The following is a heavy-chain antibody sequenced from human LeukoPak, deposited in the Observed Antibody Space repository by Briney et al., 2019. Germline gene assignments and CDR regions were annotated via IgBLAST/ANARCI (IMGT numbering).Heavy chain of an antibody. CDR3: ARLRAAVVTSRVDWFDP. D-gene: IGHD4-23*01. CDR2: IYPGDSDT. J-gene: IGHJ5*02. V-gene: IGHV5-51*01. CDR1: GYSFTSYW. Sequence: GESLKISCKGSGYSFTSYWIGWVRQMPGKGLEWMGIIYPGDSDTRYSPSFQGQITISADKSISTAYLQWSSLKASDTAMYYCARLRAAVVTSRVDWFDPWGQGTLVTVSS.